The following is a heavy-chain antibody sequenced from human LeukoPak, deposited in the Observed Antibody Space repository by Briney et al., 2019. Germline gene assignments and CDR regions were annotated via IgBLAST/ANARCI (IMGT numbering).Heavy chain of an antibody. V-gene: IGHV4-38-2*02. D-gene: IGHD2/OR15-2a*01. CDR2: IYHSGST. Sequence: ASETLSLTCTVSGYSISSGYYWGWIRQPPGKGLEWIGSIYHSGSTYYNPSLKSRVTISVDTSKNQFSLKLSSVTAADTAVYYCGRHTSMGVPLDILEKWFDTWGQGTLVTVSS. CDR1: GYSISSGYY. J-gene: IGHJ5*02. CDR3: GRHTSMGVPLDILEKWFDT.